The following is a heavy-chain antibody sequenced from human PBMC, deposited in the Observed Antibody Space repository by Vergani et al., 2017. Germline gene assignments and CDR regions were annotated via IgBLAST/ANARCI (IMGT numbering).Heavy chain of an antibody. J-gene: IGHJ4*02. CDR1: GGPISSYY. Sequence: QVQLQESGPGLVKPSETLSLTCTVSGGPISSYYWSWIRQPPGKGLEWIGYIYYSWSTISVDTSKNPFSLKLSSVTAAYTAVYYCARALYGRNYFDYWGQGTLVTVSS. CDR3: ARALYGRNYFDY. V-gene: IGHV4-59*01. D-gene: IGHD2-8*01. CDR2: IYYSW.